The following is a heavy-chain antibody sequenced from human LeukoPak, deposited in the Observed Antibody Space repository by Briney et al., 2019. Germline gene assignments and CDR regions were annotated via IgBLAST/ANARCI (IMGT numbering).Heavy chain of an antibody. Sequence: ASVKVSCKASGYTFTSYGISWVRQAPGRGLEWMGWISAYNGNTNYAQKLQGRVTMTTDTSTSTAYMELRSLRSDDTAVYYCARTLEDIVVVVAAIGFDYWGQGTLVTVSS. CDR2: ISAYNGNT. J-gene: IGHJ4*02. V-gene: IGHV1-18*01. CDR3: ARTLEDIVVVVAAIGFDY. D-gene: IGHD2-15*01. CDR1: GYTFTSYG.